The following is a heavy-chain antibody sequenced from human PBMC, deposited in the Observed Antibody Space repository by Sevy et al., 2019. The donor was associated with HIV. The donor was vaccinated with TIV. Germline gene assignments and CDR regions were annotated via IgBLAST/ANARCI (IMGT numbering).Heavy chain of an antibody. D-gene: IGHD3-22*01. CDR1: GYTLTELS. CDR2: FDPEDGET. V-gene: IGHV1-24*01. CDR3: ATTKDYYDSSGYPFDY. Sequence: ASVKVSCKVSGYTLTELSMHWVRQAPGKGLEWMGSFDPEDGETIYQQKFQGRVTLTEDTSTDTAYIELSSLRSEDTAVYYCATTKDYYDSSGYPFDYWGQGTLVTVSS. J-gene: IGHJ4*02.